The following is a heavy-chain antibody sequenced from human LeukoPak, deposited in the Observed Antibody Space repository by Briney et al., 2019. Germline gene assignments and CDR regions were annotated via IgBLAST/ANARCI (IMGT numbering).Heavy chain of an antibody. J-gene: IGHJ6*03. CDR3: ARERGSDSSGYYYGVRRYYYMDV. V-gene: IGHV4-34*01. Sequence: SETLSLTCAVYGGSFGGYYWSWIRQPPGKGLEWIGEINHSGSTNYNPSLKSRVTISVDTSKNQFSLKLSSVTAADTAVYYCARERGSDSSGYYYGVRRYYYMDVWGKGTTVTVSS. CDR1: GGSFGGYY. CDR2: INHSGST. D-gene: IGHD3-22*01.